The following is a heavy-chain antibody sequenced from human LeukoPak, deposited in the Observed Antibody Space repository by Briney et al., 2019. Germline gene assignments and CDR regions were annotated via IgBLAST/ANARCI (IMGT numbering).Heavy chain of an antibody. CDR2: ISAYNGNT. CDR1: GYTFTSYG. V-gene: IGHV1-18*01. D-gene: IGHD2-2*01. Sequence: ASVKVSCKASGYTFTSYGISWVRQAPGQGLEWMGWISAYNGNTNYAQKLQSRVTMTTDTSTSTAYMELRSLRSDDTAVYYCARGYCSSTSCYSDYWGQGTLVTVSS. J-gene: IGHJ4*02. CDR3: ARGYCSSTSCYSDY.